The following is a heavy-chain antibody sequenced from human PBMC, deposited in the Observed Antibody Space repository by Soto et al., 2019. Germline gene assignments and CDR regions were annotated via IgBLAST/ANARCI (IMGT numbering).Heavy chain of an antibody. Sequence: PGGSLRLSCAASGFTFRSYSMHWVRQAPGKGLVWVAVVTHDGRTTNYADSVKGRFTISRDSSKNTVSLEMTSLRAEDTAVYYCAKGGRQWLVTSDFNYWGQGALVTVSS. V-gene: IGHV3-30*18. CDR3: AKGGRQWLVTSDFNY. D-gene: IGHD6-19*01. CDR1: GFTFRSYS. CDR2: VTHDGRTT. J-gene: IGHJ4*02.